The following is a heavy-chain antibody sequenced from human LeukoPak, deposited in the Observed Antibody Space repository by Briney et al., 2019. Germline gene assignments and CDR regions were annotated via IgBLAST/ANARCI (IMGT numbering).Heavy chain of an antibody. CDR3: AKPRAPYSSGWYGFDY. V-gene: IGHV3-9*01. J-gene: IGHJ4*02. CDR2: ISRSSGSI. CDR1: GFTFDAFA. D-gene: IGHD6-19*01. Sequence: GGSLSLSCAASGFTFDAFALQWHGPGPGKGLVGVLGISRSSGSIGYTDSVKGRFTISRDNAKYSLYLQMSSLRAEDTALYYCAKPRAPYSSGWYGFDYWGQGTLVTVSS.